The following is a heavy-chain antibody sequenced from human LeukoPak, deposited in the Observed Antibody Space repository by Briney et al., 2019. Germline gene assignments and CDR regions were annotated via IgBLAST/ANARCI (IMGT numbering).Heavy chain of an antibody. CDR2: IYSGGST. J-gene: IGHJ6*02. D-gene: IGHD1-26*01. CDR1: GFTFSSYA. Sequence: GGSLRLSCAASGFTFSSYAMSWVRQAPGKGLEWVSVIYSGGSTYYADSVKGRFTISRDNSKNTLYLQMNSLRAEDTAVYYCARPKGGYYYYYGMDVWGQGTTVTVSS. V-gene: IGHV3-66*04. CDR3: ARPKGGYYYYYGMDV.